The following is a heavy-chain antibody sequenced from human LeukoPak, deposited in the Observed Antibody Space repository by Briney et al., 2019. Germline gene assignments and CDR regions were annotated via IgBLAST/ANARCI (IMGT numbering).Heavy chain of an antibody. CDR3: ARAPRYGSGSYHFDY. CDR1: GGSISSYY. J-gene: IGHJ4*02. CDR2: IYYSGST. Sequence: SETLSLTRTVSGGSISSYYWNWIRQPPGKGLEWIGYIYYSGSTNSNPSLRSRVTISVDTSKNQFSLKLNSVTAADTAVYYCARAPRYGSGSYHFDYWGQGILVTVSS. V-gene: IGHV4-59*01. D-gene: IGHD3-10*01.